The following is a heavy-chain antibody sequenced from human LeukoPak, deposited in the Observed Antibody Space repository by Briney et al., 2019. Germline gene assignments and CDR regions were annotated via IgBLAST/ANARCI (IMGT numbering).Heavy chain of an antibody. V-gene: IGHV4-34*01. D-gene: IGHD1-26*01. J-gene: IGHJ4*02. CDR2: INHSGST. CDR1: GGSFSGYY. Sequence: SETLSLTCAVYGGSFSGYYWSWIRQPPGKGLEWIGEINHSGSTNYNPSLKSRVTISVDTSKNQFSLKLSSVTAADTAAYYCARGGPKSRLGANPFDYWGQGTLVTVSS. CDR3: ARGGPKSRLGANPFDY.